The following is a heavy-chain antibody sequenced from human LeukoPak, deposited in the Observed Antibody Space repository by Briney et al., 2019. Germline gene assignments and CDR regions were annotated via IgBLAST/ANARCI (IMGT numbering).Heavy chain of an antibody. CDR1: GFTLSSYW. Sequence: GGSLRLSCAASGFTLSSYWMSWVRQAPGKGLEWVANMNRDGSEKYYVDSMKGRFTISRDNAKNSLYLQMNSLRAEDTAVYYCARDDYGDYVEPFDYWGQGTLVTVSS. V-gene: IGHV3-7*01. CDR2: MNRDGSEK. D-gene: IGHD4-17*01. CDR3: ARDDYGDYVEPFDY. J-gene: IGHJ4*02.